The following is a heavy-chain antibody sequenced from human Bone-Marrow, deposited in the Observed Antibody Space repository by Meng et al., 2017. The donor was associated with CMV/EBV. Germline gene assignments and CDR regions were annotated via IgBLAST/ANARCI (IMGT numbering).Heavy chain of an antibody. V-gene: IGHV1-2*02. CDR2: MNPNTGNT. D-gene: IGHD3-3*01. CDR3: ASGGHYDFWSSSYSNYYAMEV. J-gene: IGHJ6*02. Sequence: ASVKVSCKASGYTFTAYYIHWVRQAPGQGLEWMGWMNPNTGNTNYPQRFQGRVTMTSDRSISTAYLQLSSLKASDPDMYFCASGGHYDFWSSSYSNYYAMEVWGQGNTVNVSS. CDR1: GYTFTAYY.